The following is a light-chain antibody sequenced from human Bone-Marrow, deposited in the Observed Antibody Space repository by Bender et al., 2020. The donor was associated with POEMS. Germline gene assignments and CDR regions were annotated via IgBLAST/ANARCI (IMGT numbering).Light chain of an antibody. Sequence: QSALTQPASVSGSPGQSITVSCTATSSGVGVYNYVSWYQHHPGKPPKLIIYGVTQRPSGVSDRFSGSKSGSTATLTISGLQAEDEADYYCTSYTNTNALIFGGGTKVTVL. CDR1: SSGVGVYNY. V-gene: IGLV2-14*01. CDR2: GVT. CDR3: TSYTNTNALI. J-gene: IGLJ2*01.